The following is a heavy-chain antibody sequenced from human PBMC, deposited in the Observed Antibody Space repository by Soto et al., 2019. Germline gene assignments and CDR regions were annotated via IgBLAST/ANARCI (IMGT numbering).Heavy chain of an antibody. CDR2: ISGSGGST. V-gene: IGHV3-23*01. CDR1: GFNFISYS. CDR3: VKAYSSSWFRKGQDYFFDY. D-gene: IGHD6-13*01. J-gene: IGHJ4*02. Sequence: GASLSLSCAAAGFNFISYSMSRDRLTPGKGLESVLAISGSGGSTYYADPVEGRFTICRDNAKNTLYLQMSSLRAGDTAVYYGVKAYSSSWFRKGQDYFFDYWGQGTLVTVSS.